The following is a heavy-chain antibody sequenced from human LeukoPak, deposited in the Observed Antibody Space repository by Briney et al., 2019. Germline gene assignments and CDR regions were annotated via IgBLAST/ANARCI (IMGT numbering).Heavy chain of an antibody. CDR2: IYYKGNT. V-gene: IGHV4-39*07. CDR3: ARTRGVVVPAAIPPYYFDY. J-gene: IGHJ4*02. D-gene: IGHD2-2*01. CDR1: GGSISSRTYY. Sequence: SETLSLTCTVSGGSISSRTYYWGWIRQPPGKGLEWIGSIYYKGNTYFNPSLKSRVTISEDTSKNQFSLKLSSVTAADTAVYYCARTRGVVVPAAIPPYYFDYWGQGTLVTVSS.